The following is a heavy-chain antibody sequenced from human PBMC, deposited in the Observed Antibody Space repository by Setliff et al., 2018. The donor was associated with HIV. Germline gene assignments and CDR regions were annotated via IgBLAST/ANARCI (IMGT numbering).Heavy chain of an antibody. CDR2: IDNSGNT. D-gene: IGHD3-16*02. J-gene: IGHJ6*02. Sequence: PSETLSLTCAVSGVSISAYFWSWIRQSPEKGLEWIGYIDNSGNTNYSPSLKSRITISRDTSKNQFSLKVTSVTAADTAVYYCARHNVITYGGLIYDYLYYGLDVWGRGTPVTVSS. V-gene: IGHV4-59*01. CDR3: ARHNVITYGGLIYDYLYYGLDV. CDR1: GVSISAYF.